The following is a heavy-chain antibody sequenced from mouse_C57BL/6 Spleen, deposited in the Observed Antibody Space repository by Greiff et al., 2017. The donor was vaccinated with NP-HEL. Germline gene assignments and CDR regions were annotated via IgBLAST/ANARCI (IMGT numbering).Heavy chain of an antibody. V-gene: IGHV1-50*01. CDR2: IDPSDSYT. J-gene: IGHJ4*01. Sequence: QVQLQQPGAELVKPGASVKLSCKASGYTFTSYWMQWVKQRPGQGLEWIGEIDPSDSYTNYTQKVKGKATLTVDTSSSTAYMQLSSLTSEDSAVYYCARLTNLRAMDYWGQGTSVTVSS. CDR1: GYTFTSYW. CDR3: ARLTNLRAMDY. D-gene: IGHD1-1*01.